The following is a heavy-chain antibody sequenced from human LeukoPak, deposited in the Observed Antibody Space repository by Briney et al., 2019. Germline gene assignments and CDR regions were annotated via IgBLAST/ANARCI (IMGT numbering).Heavy chain of an antibody. Sequence: PGGSLRLSCAASGFAFSNYSLNWVRQAPGKGLERVSYISSSSSTIYYADSLKGRFTISRDNAKNSLYLQMNSLRDEDTAVYYCARGMVPAAMRDRGAFDIWGQGTMVTVSS. J-gene: IGHJ3*02. V-gene: IGHV3-48*02. CDR1: GFAFSNYS. CDR2: ISSSSSTI. CDR3: ARGMVPAAMRDRGAFDI. D-gene: IGHD2-2*01.